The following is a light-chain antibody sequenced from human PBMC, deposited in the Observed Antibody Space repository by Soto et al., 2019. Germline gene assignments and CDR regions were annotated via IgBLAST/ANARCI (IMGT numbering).Light chain of an antibody. CDR1: QSISSW. CDR3: QQYNSYPLT. V-gene: IGKV1-5*01. Sequence: DIPMTQSPSTLSASVGDRVTITCRASQSISSWLAWYQQKPGKAPKLLSYDASSLESGVPSRFRGSGSGTEFTLTISSLKPDDFETYYCQQYNSYPLTFGGGTKVDIK. J-gene: IGKJ4*01. CDR2: DAS.